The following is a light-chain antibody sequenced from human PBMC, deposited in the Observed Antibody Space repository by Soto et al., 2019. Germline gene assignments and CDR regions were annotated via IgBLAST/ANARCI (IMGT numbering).Light chain of an antibody. J-gene: IGKJ5*01. CDR3: QQYNAWPPVT. Sequence: EIVMTQSPATLSVSPGERATLSCRASQTVSSNLAWYQQKPGQAPRLLIYGASPRATGIPARFSGSGSGTEFTLTISSLQSEDFGVYYCQQYNAWPPVTFGQGTRLEIK. V-gene: IGKV3-15*01. CDR2: GAS. CDR1: QTVSSN.